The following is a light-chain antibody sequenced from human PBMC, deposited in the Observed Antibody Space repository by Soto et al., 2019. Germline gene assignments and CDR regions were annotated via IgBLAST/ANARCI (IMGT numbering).Light chain of an antibody. CDR2: EVS. CDR1: STDVGDSNH. J-gene: IGLJ1*01. Sequence: QSALTQPASVSGSPGQSITISCTGTSTDVGDSNHVSWYQHHPGKAPKLIIYEVSYRPSGVSNRFSGSKSAYTASLTISGFQAEDEADYYCNSQTTSGIRVFGTGTKLTVL. V-gene: IGLV2-14*01. CDR3: NSQTTSGIRV.